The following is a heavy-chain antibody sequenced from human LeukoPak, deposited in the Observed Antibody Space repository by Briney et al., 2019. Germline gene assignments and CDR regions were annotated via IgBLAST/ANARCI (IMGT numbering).Heavy chain of an antibody. CDR3: AREHYYDSSGYYYAFDY. D-gene: IGHD3-22*01. V-gene: IGHV1-18*01. CDR1: GYTFTSYG. Sequence: GASVKVSCKASGYTFTSYGISWVRQAPGQGLEWMGWISAYNGNTNYAQKLQDRVTMTTDTSTSTAYMELRSLRSDDTAVYYCAREHYYDSSGYYYAFDYWGQGTLVTVSS. CDR2: ISAYNGNT. J-gene: IGHJ4*02.